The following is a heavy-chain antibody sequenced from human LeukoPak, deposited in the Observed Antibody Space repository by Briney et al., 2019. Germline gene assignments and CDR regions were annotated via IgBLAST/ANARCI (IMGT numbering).Heavy chain of an antibody. CDR3: ARGIRNELYSDP. D-gene: IGHD3-10*01. Sequence: ASVKVSCKASGYTFTTYDITWVRQAAAQGLEWMGWINRDSGNTGYAQKLEGRVTMTGDTSTGTAYMELSSLRSEDTAVYYCARGIRNELYSDPWGQGTLITVSS. J-gene: IGHJ5*02. CDR1: GYTFTTYD. V-gene: IGHV1-8*01. CDR2: INRDSGNT.